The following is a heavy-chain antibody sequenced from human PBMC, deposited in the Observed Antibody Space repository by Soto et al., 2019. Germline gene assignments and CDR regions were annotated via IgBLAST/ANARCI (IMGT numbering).Heavy chain of an antibody. CDR2: INAGNGNT. V-gene: IGHV1-3*01. J-gene: IGHJ4*02. CDR1: GYTFTSYA. Sequence: GASVKVSCKASGYTFTSYAIHWVRQAPGQRLEWMGWINAGNGNTKYSQKFQGRLSITRDTSANTAYMDLRSLTSEDTAVYYCARGIWVATTASYYFDQWGQGTQVTRLL. CDR3: ARGIWVATTASYYFDQ. D-gene: IGHD5-12*01.